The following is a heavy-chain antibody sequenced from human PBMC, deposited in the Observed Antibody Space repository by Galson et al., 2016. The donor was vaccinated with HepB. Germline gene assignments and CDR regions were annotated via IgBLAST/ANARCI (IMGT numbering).Heavy chain of an antibody. D-gene: IGHD3-22*01. CDR1: GFTFGDYY. V-gene: IGHV3-11*04. CDR2: ITGSGFTM. Sequence: SLRLSCAASGFTFGDYYMSWIRQAPGKGLEWISYITGSGFTMSYADSVKGRFTVSGDNAKSSLFLQMNSLRAEDTAVYYCARDASSTGYFGGTTDDYWGQGTLVTVSS. J-gene: IGHJ4*02. CDR3: ARDASSTGYFGGTTDDY.